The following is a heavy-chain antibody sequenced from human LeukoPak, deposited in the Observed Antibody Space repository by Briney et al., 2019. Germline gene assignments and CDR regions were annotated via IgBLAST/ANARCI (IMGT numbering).Heavy chain of an antibody. J-gene: IGHJ4*02. CDR1: GFSLNTSGMC. D-gene: IGHD6-6*01. V-gene: IGHV2-70*11. Sequence: YGPSLVKPTQTLTLTCTFSGFSLNTSGMCVVWIRQPPGTALEWLARIDWDDAKYYSTSLKTRLTISKDTSKNQVVLTMTNMDPVDTATYYCARLYSSSSGLFDSWGQGSLVTVSS. CDR3: ARLYSSSSGLFDS. CDR2: IDWDDAK.